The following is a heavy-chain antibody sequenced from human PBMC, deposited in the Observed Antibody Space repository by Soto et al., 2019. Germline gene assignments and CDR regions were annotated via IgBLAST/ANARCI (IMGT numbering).Heavy chain of an antibody. CDR1: GGSISSGGYY. V-gene: IGHV4-31*03. CDR3: ARTAHYSSPFRWFDP. CDR2: IYYSGST. D-gene: IGHD6-13*01. J-gene: IGHJ5*02. Sequence: QVQLQESSPGLVKPSQTLSLTCTVSGGSISSGGYYWSWIRQHPGKGLEWIGYIYYSGSTYYNPSLKSRVTISVDTSKNQFSLKLSSVTAADTAVYYCARTAHYSSPFRWFDPWGQGTLVTVSS.